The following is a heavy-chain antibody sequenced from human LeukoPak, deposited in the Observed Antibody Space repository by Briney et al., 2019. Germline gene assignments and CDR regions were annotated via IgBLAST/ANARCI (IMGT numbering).Heavy chain of an antibody. CDR2: ISAYNGNT. J-gene: IGHJ4*02. D-gene: IGHD3-16*02. Sequence: GASVKVSCKASGYTFTSYGISWVRQAPGQGLEWMGWISAYNGNTNYAQKFQGRVTMTTDTSTSTAYMELRSLRSDDTAVYYCARDGIRLRLGELSFTEGYFDYWGQGTLVTVSS. CDR3: ARDGIRLRLGELSFTEGYFDY. V-gene: IGHV1-18*01. CDR1: GYTFTSYG.